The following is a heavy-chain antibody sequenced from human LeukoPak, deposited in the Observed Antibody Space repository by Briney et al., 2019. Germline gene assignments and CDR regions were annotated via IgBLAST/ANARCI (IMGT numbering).Heavy chain of an antibody. CDR1: GDSISSSVFY. CDR2: IYTSGST. V-gene: IGHV4-39*07. CDR3: ARVDVGYSGYDVRDYMDV. D-gene: IGHD5-12*01. J-gene: IGHJ6*03. Sequence: PSETLSLTCTVSGDSISSSVFYWTWIRQSPGKGLEWIGRIYTSGSTNYNPSLKSRVTMSVDTSKNQFSLKLSSVTAADTAVYYCARVDVGYSGYDVRDYMDVWGKGTTVTVSS.